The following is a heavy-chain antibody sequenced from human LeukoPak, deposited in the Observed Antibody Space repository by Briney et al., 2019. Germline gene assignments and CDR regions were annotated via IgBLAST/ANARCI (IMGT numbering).Heavy chain of an antibody. D-gene: IGHD2-2*01. CDR3: ARETRRTIDY. V-gene: IGHV3-64*01. CDR2: ISSDGGST. CDR1: GFTFSDHA. Sequence: PGGSLRLSCAASGFTFSDHAMHWVRQAPGNGLEYVSIISSDGGSTYYANSVKGRFTISRDNSRNMLYLQMGSLRREDTAMYYCARETRRTIDYWGQGTLVTVSS. J-gene: IGHJ4*02.